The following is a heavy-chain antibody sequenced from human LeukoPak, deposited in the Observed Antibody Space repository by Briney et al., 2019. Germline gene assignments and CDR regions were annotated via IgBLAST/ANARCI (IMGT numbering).Heavy chain of an antibody. D-gene: IGHD6-13*01. CDR2: INHSGST. J-gene: IGHJ6*03. CDR3: ARRLYSSSWYVIYYYMDV. Sequence: SETLSLTCAVYGGSFSGYYWSWIRQPPGKGLEWIGEINHSGSTNYNPSLKSRVTISVDTSKNQFSLKLSSVTAADTAVYYCARRLYSSSWYVIYYYMDVWGKGTTVTVSS. V-gene: IGHV4-34*01. CDR1: GGSFSGYY.